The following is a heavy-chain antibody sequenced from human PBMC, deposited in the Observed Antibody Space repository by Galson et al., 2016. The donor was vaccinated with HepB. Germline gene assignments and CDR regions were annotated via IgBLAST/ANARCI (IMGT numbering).Heavy chain of an antibody. CDR3: ARAGVSNWPDFDF. CDR1: GFHFSGYG. Sequence: LRLSCAASGFHFSGYGMHWVRQAPGKGLEWVALIWFDGTYKYYADSVRGRFTISRDDSMNTVFLQMGSLRAEDTAVYYCARAGVSNWPDFDFWGQGALVTVSS. J-gene: IGHJ4*02. D-gene: IGHD6-13*01. CDR2: IWFDGTYK. V-gene: IGHV3-33*01.